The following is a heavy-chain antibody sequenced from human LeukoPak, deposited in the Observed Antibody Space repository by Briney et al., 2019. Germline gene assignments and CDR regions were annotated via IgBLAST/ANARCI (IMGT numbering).Heavy chain of an antibody. J-gene: IGHJ4*02. CDR1: GGSVTDYY. Sequence: PSETLSLTCTVSGGSVTDYYWSWIRQSPGKGLEWIGYIYYTGTSYNPSLKSRVTISADTSKNQFSLKLSSVTAADTAVYYCARDYVGATFDYWGQGTLVTVSS. CDR2: IYYTGT. D-gene: IGHD1-26*01. V-gene: IGHV4-59*02. CDR3: ARDYVGATFDY.